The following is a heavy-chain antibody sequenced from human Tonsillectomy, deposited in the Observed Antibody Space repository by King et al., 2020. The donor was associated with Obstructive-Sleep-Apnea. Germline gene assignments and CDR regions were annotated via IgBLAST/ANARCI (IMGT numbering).Heavy chain of an antibody. CDR1: GFTFSSYG. V-gene: IGHV3-30*18. Sequence: VQLVDSGGGVVQPGRSLRLSCSASGFTFSSYGMHWVRQAPGKGLEWVPVISYDGNKEYYADSVKCRFTISRDNSKNTLYLQMNSLRPEDTAVYYCAKAWTVTTLQCACDYWGQGTLVTVSS. J-gene: IGHJ4*02. CDR2: ISYDGNKE. D-gene: IGHD4-17*01. CDR3: AKAWTVTTLQCACDY.